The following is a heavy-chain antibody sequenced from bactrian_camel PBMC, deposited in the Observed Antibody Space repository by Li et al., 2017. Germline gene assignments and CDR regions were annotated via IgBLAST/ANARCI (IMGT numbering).Heavy chain of an antibody. V-gene: IGHV3S57*01. CDR2: IYRDGST. Sequence: HVQLVESGGGSVEAGGSLRLSCTTSKYPHTGYCMGWFRQGDGKEREGVAAIYRDGSTYYADSVKGRFTVFKSNAGKTLYLQMNSLRPEDTAMYYCAAVAEGRTVEGGVSLWTLFESGYWGQGTQVTVS. CDR1: KYPHTGYC. CDR3: AAVAEGRTVEGGVSLWTLFESGY. D-gene: IGHD3*01. J-gene: IGHJ4*01.